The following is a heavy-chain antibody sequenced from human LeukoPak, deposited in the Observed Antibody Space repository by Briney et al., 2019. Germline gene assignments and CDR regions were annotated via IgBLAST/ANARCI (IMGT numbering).Heavy chain of an antibody. V-gene: IGHV1-69*04. CDR3: ARDMLPAAAGTLNY. D-gene: IGHD6-13*01. J-gene: IGHJ4*02. Sequence: ASVKVSCKASGGTFSSYAISWVRQAPGQGLEWMGRIIPILGIANYAQKFQGRVTMTRDTSTSTVYMELSSLRSEDTAVYYCARDMLPAAAGTLNYWGQGTLVTVSS. CDR2: IIPILGIA. CDR1: GGTFSSYA.